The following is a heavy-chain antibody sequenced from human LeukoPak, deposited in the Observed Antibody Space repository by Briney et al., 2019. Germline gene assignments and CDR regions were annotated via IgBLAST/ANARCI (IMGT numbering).Heavy chain of an antibody. D-gene: IGHD2-15*01. CDR1: GGSISSGDYY. Sequence: SQTLSLTCTVSGGSISSGDYYWRWIRQPPGKGLEWIGYIYYIGSTYYNPSLKSRVTISVDTSKNQFSLKLSSVTAADTAVYYCARYCSGGSCYEFDPWGQGTLVTVSS. J-gene: IGHJ5*02. CDR2: IYYIGST. CDR3: ARYCSGGSCYEFDP. V-gene: IGHV4-30-4*01.